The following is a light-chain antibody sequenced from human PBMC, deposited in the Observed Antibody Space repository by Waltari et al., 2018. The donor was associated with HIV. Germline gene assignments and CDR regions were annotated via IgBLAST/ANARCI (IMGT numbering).Light chain of an antibody. V-gene: IGLV2-11*01. J-gene: IGLJ1*01. CDR2: DVT. Sequence: QSALTQPRSVSGSPGQSVTISCTGTSSDVGGYNYVSWYQHHPGKAPKFMSYDVTMRPSVVPDRLSCAKSGNTASLTSSGLQAEDEADYYSCSYAVRYTYVFGTGTKVTVL. CDR3: CSYAVRYTYV. CDR1: SSDVGGYNY.